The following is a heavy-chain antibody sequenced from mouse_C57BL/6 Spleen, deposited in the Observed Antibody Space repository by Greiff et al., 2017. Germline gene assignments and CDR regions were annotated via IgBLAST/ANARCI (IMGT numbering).Heavy chain of an antibody. V-gene: IGHV5-17*01. CDR2: ISSGSSTI. CDR3: ARGGNYEAMDY. CDR1: GFTFSDYG. J-gene: IGHJ4*01. D-gene: IGHD2-1*01. Sequence: DVMLVESGGGLVKPGGSLKLSCAASGFTFSDYGMHWVRQAPEKGLEWVAYISSGSSTIYYADTVKGRFTISRDNAKNTLFLQMTSLRSEDTAMYYCARGGNYEAMDYWGQGTSVTVSS.